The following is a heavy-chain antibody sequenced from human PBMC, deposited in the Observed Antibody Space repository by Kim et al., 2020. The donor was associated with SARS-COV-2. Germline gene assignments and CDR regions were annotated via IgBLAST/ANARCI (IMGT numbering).Heavy chain of an antibody. CDR3: ARDEVRGALYYGMDV. Sequence: SVKVSCKASGGTFSSYAISWVRQAPGQGLEWMGGIIPIFGTANYAQKFQGRVTITADESTSTAYMELSSLRSEDTAVYYCARDEVRGALYYGMDVWGQGTTVTFSS. V-gene: IGHV1-69*13. J-gene: IGHJ6*02. D-gene: IGHD3-10*01. CDR2: IIPIFGTA. CDR1: GGTFSSYA.